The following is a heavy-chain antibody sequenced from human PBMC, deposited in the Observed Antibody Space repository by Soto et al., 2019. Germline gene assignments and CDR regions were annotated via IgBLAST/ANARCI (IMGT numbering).Heavy chain of an antibody. CDR2: IYYSGST. CDR1: GGSISSYY. CDR3: AREYSSGWSFDY. Sequence: QVQLQESGPGLVKPSETLSLTCTVSGGSISSYYWSWIRQPPGKGLEWIGYIYYSGSTNYNPSLKRRVTLSVDTSKNQLSLQLSSVTAADTAVYFCAREYSSGWSFDYWGQGTLVTVSS. J-gene: IGHJ4*02. V-gene: IGHV4-59*01. D-gene: IGHD6-19*01.